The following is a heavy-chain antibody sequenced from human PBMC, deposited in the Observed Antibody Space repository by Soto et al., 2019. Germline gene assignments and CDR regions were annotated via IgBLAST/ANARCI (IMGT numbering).Heavy chain of an antibody. CDR3: ARQKLYDAFDI. J-gene: IGHJ3*02. D-gene: IGHD1-1*01. CDR1: GGSMSSCRYY. V-gene: IGHV4-39*01. CDR2: IYYSGST. Sequence: PLLMMSLTGKLCGGSMSSCRYYRGCIRQPPGKGLEWIGSIYYSGSTYYNPSLKSRVTISVDTSKNQFSLKLSSVTAVYSAVYYCARQKLYDAFDIWGQGTMVTVSS.